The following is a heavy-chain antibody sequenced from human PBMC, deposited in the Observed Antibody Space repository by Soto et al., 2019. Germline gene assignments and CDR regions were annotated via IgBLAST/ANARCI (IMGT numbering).Heavy chain of an antibody. CDR3: ARSVQSSGWDSWYFDL. Sequence: QVQLQESGPGLVKPSETLSLTCTVSAGAISSYYWSWIRQSPRKGLEWIAYIHYSGRTNYNPSLKSRVIISVDTSKNQFSLNLSSVSAADTAVYFCARSVQSSGWDSWYFDLWGRGTLVTVSS. CDR1: AGAISSYY. V-gene: IGHV4-59*01. J-gene: IGHJ2*01. D-gene: IGHD6-19*01. CDR2: IHYSGRT.